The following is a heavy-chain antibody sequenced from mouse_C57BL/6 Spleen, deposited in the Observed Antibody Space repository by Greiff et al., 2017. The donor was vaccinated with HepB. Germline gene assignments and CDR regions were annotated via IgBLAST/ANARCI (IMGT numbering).Heavy chain of an antibody. Sequence: VQLQQSGAELVRPGASVTLSCKASGYTFTDYEMHWVKQTPVHGLEWIGAIDPETGGTAYNQKFKGKAILTADKSSSTAYMELRSLTSEDSAVYYGTRRLMGTTAGLDYWGQGTTLTVSS. J-gene: IGHJ2*01. CDR2: IDPETGGT. V-gene: IGHV1-15*01. D-gene: IGHD2-14*01. CDR1: GYTFTDYE. CDR3: TRRLMGTTAGLDY.